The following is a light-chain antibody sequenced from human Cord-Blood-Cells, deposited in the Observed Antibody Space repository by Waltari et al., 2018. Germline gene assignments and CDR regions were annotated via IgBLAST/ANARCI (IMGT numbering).Light chain of an antibody. Sequence: DIQMTQSPSSLSASVGDRVTITCQASQDISIYLNWYQQKPGKAPKLLIYDASNLETGVPSRFSGSGSGTDFTFTISSLQPEDIATYYCQQYDNLLALTFGGGTKVEIK. CDR1: QDISIY. V-gene: IGKV1-33*01. CDR2: DAS. J-gene: IGKJ4*01. CDR3: QQYDNLLALT.